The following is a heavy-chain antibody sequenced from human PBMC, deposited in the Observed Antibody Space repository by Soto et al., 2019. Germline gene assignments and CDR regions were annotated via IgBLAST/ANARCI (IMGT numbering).Heavy chain of an antibody. Sequence: SETLSLTCTVSGGSISSYYWSWIRQPPWKGLEWIGYIYYSGSTNYNPSLKSRVTISVDTSKNQFSLKLSSVTAADTAVYYCARRRVSSSRNYYYYYMDVWGKGTTVTVSS. J-gene: IGHJ6*03. CDR1: GGSISSYY. CDR2: IYYSGST. D-gene: IGHD6-13*01. V-gene: IGHV4-59*08. CDR3: ARRRVSSSRNYYYYYMDV.